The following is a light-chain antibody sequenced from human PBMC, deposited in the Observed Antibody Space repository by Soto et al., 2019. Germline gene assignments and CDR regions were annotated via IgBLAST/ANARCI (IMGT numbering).Light chain of an antibody. J-gene: IGLJ1*01. Sequence: QSVLPQPPSVSGAPGQRVTISCTGSSSNIGAGYDVPWYQQLPGTAPKLLIYGNSNRPSGVPDRFSGSKSGTSASLAITGLQAEDEADYYCQSYDSSRSGYVFGTGTKVTVL. CDR2: GNS. V-gene: IGLV1-40*01. CDR1: SSNIGAGYD. CDR3: QSYDSSRSGYV.